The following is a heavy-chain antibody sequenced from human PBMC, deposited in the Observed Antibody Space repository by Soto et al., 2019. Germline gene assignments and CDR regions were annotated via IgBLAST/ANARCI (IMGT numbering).Heavy chain of an antibody. CDR2: ISAYNGDT. CDR3: ARYQCSSSSCYTFFFDY. D-gene: IGHD2-2*02. CDR1: GYTFISYG. Sequence: SVKVSCKASGYTFISYGISWVRQAPGQGLEWMGWISAYNGDTNYAQKLQGRVTMTTDTSTSTAYMELRSLRSDDTAVYYCARYQCSSSSCYTFFFDYWGQGTLVTVSS. V-gene: IGHV1-18*04. J-gene: IGHJ4*02.